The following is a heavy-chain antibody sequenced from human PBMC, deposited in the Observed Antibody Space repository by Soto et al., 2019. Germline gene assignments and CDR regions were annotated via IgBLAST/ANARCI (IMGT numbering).Heavy chain of an antibody. CDR3: ARHRYSGYEGPFDY. CDR2: IKQDGSEK. CDR1: GFTSSSYW. V-gene: IGHV3-7*01. J-gene: IGHJ4*02. D-gene: IGHD5-12*01. Sequence: GGSLRLSCAASGFTSSSYWMSWVRQAPGKGLEWVANIKQDGSEKYYVDSVKGRFTISRDNAKNSLYLQMNSLRAEDTAVYYCARHRYSGYEGPFDYWGQGTLVTVSS.